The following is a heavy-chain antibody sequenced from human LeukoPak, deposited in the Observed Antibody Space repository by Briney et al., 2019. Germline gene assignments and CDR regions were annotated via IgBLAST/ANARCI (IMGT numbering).Heavy chain of an antibody. Sequence: NATETLSLTCAVYGGSFSGYYWSWIRQPPGKGLEWIGEINHSGSTNYNPSLKSRVTISVDTSKNQFSLKLSSVTAADTAVYYCARGLYSSGYDWGQGTMVTVSS. D-gene: IGHD3-22*01. CDR2: INHSGST. J-gene: IGHJ3*01. CDR1: GGSFSGYY. CDR3: ARGLYSSGYD. V-gene: IGHV4-34*01.